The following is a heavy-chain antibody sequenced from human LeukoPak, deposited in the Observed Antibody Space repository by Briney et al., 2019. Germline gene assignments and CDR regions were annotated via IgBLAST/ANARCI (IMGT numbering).Heavy chain of an antibody. CDR3: ARDNGYVQH. J-gene: IGHJ1*01. V-gene: IGHV4-59*12. D-gene: IGHD2-8*01. Sequence: SETLSLSCTVSGGSITSYYWSWIRQPPGKGLEWIGYISYSGNTNYSPSLKSRVTISVDTSKNQFSLKLSSVTAADTAVYYCARDNGYVQHWGQGTLVTVSS. CDR1: GGSITSYY. CDR2: ISYSGNT.